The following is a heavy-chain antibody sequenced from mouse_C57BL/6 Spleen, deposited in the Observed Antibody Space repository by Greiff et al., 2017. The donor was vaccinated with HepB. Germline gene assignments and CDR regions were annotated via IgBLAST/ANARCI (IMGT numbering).Heavy chain of an antibody. V-gene: IGHV5-4*01. CDR2: ISDGGSYT. D-gene: IGHD1-1*01. CDR3: ARDRTVVSYYFDY. Sequence: EVQRVESGGGLVKPGGSLKLSCAASGFTFSSYAMSWVRQTPEKRLEWVATISDGGSYTAYPDNVKGRFTISRDNAKNNLYLQMSHLKSEDTAMYYCARDRTVVSYYFDYWGQGTTLTVSS. CDR1: GFTFSSYA. J-gene: IGHJ2*01.